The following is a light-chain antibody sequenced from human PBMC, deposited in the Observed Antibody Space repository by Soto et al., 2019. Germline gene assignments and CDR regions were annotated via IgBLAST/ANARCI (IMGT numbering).Light chain of an antibody. J-gene: IGKJ3*01. CDR2: GTS. V-gene: IGKV3-15*01. CDR1: QSVSSN. Sequence: EIIMTQSPATLSVSPGERATLSCRASQSVSSNLAWYRQRPGQAPRLLIYGTSTRATGIPDRFRGSGSGTEFTLTISSLPSEAFAVYYCQQYDSWPPFFTFGPGTKVDLK. CDR3: QQYDSWPPFFT.